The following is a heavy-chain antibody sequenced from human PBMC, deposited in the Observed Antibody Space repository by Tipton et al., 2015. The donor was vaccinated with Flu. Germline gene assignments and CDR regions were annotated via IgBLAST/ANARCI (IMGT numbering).Heavy chain of an antibody. CDR1: GFTFNDYG. CDR2: ISWHSGSI. Sequence: TASGFTFNDYGMHWVRQAPGKGLEWVSGISWHSGSIAYADSVKGRFTISRDNAKNSLYLQMNSLRAEDTAFYYCAKGYNSGGSVLFAEYFQHWGQGTLFIVSS. V-gene: IGHV3-9*01. D-gene: IGHD6-19*01. J-gene: IGHJ1*01. CDR3: AKGYNSGGSVLFAEYFQH.